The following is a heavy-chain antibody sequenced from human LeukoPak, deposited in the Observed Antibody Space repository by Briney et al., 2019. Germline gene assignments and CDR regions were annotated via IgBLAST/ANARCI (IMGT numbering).Heavy chain of an antibody. J-gene: IGHJ4*02. CDR1: GVSISGYY. Sequence: SETLSLTCTVFGVSISGYYWSWIRQPPGKELEWIGCVYDSGSTNYNPSLKSRVTISTDTSLNQFSLKLNSVTAADTAVYYCARGRPAAGQNYFDYWGQGTLVTVSS. V-gene: IGHV4-59*08. D-gene: IGHD6-13*01. CDR3: ARGRPAAGQNYFDY. CDR2: VYDSGST.